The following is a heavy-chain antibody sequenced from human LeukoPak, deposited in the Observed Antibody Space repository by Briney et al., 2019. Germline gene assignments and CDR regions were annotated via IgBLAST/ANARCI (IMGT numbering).Heavy chain of an antibody. J-gene: IGHJ4*02. D-gene: IGHD4-17*01. CDR3: ARAVGIGTYGDSDFDY. V-gene: IGHV6-1*01. CDR2: TYYRSKWYN. CDR1: GDSVSSNSAA. Sequence: SQTLSLTCAISGDSVSSNSAAWNWIRQSPSRGLEWLGRTYYRSKWYNDYAVSVKSRITINPDTSKNQFSLQLNSVTPEDTAVYYCARAVGIGTYGDSDFDYWGQGTLVTVSS.